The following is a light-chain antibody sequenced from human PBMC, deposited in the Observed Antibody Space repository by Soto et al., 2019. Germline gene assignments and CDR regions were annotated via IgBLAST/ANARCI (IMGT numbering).Light chain of an antibody. CDR2: STS. J-gene: IGKJ1*01. CDR3: QQSHTLWT. Sequence: DIQMTQSPSTLSASVGDRITITCRASQSITKWVAWFQQKPGKAPKLLIHSTSNLESGVPSRFSGSGYGTEFTLTISSLQPDDFATYYCQQSHTLWTFGPGNKVEMK. V-gene: IGKV1-5*03. CDR1: QSITKW.